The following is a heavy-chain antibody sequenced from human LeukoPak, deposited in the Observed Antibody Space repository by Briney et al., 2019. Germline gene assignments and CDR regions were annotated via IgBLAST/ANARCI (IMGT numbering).Heavy chain of an antibody. D-gene: IGHD1-26*01. V-gene: IGHV3-66*02. CDR2: IYSDGST. J-gene: IGHJ5*02. Sequence: GGSLRLSCAASGFAVSTNYLSWVRQAPGKGLEWVSVIYSDGSTYYTDSVKGRFTISRDNSKNTLYLQMNSLRPEDTAVYYCARDQRSESYYPWGWFDPWGQGSLVTVSS. CDR1: GFAVSTNY. CDR3: ARDQRSESYYPWGWFDP.